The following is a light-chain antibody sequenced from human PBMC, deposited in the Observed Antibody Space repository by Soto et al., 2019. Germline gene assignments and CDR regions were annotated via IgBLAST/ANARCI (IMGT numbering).Light chain of an antibody. CDR1: QSISSW. J-gene: IGKJ1*01. CDR3: QQYNSYPWT. Sequence: DIQMTQPPSTLSASVGDRVTITCRASQSISSWLAWYQQKPGKAPKLLIYKASSLESGVPSRFSGSGSGTEFTLTISSLQPVDFATYYCQQYNSYPWTFSQGTKVDIK. V-gene: IGKV1-5*03. CDR2: KAS.